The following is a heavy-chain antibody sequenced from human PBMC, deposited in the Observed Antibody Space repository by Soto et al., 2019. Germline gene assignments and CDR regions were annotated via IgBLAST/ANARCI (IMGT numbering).Heavy chain of an antibody. Sequence: ESGGGVVQPGRSLRLSCAASGFTFSSYAMHWVRQAPGKGLEWVAVISYDGSNKYYADSVKGRFTISRDNSKNTLYLQMNSLRAEDTAVYYCARGIGNYYGSGSSYWGQGTLVTVSS. V-gene: IGHV3-30-3*01. D-gene: IGHD3-10*01. CDR1: GFTFSSYA. J-gene: IGHJ4*02. CDR3: ARGIGNYYGSGSSY. CDR2: ISYDGSNK.